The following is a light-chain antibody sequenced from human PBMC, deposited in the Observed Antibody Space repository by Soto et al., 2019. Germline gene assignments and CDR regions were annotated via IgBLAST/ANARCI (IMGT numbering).Light chain of an antibody. Sequence: QSALTQPASVSGSPGQSITISCTGTSSDIGSYNLVSWYQQHPGKAPKLMIYEDSKRPSGVPNRFSGSKSGNTASLTISGLQAEDEADYHCSAYAGGSTYVLFGGGTKLTVL. CDR1: SSDIGSYNL. J-gene: IGLJ2*01. CDR2: EDS. V-gene: IGLV2-23*01. CDR3: SAYAGGSTYVL.